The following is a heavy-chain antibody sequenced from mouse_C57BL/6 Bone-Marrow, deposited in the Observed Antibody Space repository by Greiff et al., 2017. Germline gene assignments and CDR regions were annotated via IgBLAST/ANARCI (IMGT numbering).Heavy chain of an antibody. V-gene: IGHV5-6*02. J-gene: IGHJ3*01. D-gene: IGHD2-2*01. Sequence: EVKLVESGGDLVKPGGSLKLSCAASGFTFSSYGMSWVRQTPDKRLEWVATISSGGSYTYYPDSVKGRFTLSRDNAKNTLYLQMSSLKSEDTAMYYCARLGGYGGAWFAYWGQGTLVTVSA. CDR2: ISSGGSYT. CDR3: ARLGGYGGAWFAY. CDR1: GFTFSSYG.